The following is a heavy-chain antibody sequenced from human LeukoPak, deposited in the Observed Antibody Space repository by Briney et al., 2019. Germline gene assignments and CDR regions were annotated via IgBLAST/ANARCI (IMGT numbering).Heavy chain of an antibody. V-gene: IGHV1-2*02. CDR3: ARDHPLYYYDSSASNAFDI. CDR2: INPNSGGT. J-gene: IGHJ3*02. D-gene: IGHD3-22*01. CDR1: GYTFTGYY. Sequence: ASVKVSCKASGYTFTGYYMHWVRQAPGQGLEWMGWINPNSGGTNYAQKFQGRLAITRDTSASTAYMELSSLRSEDTAVYYCARDHPLYYYDSSASNAFDIWGQGTMVTVSS.